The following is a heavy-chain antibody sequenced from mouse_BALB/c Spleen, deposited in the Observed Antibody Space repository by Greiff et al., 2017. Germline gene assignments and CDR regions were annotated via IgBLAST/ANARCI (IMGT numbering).Heavy chain of an antibody. V-gene: IGHV5-6-5*01. CDR1: GFTFSSYA. J-gene: IGHJ4*01. Sequence: EVKLMESGGGLVKPGGSLKLSCAASGFTFSSYAMSWVRQTPEKRLEWVASISSGGSTYYPDSVKGRFTISRDNARNILYLQMSSLRSEDTAMYYCARSREYGNYLDYWGQGTSVTVSS. CDR3: ARSREYGNYLDY. CDR2: ISSGGST. D-gene: IGHD2-10*02.